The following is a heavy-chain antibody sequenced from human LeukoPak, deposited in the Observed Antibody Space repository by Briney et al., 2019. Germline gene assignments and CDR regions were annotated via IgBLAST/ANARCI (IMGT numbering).Heavy chain of an antibody. J-gene: IGHJ6*02. Sequence: ASVKVSCKASGYIFTDYYMHWVRQAPGQELGWMGRINPNSGGTNYAQKFQGRVTMTRDTSISTAYTELSSLRSDDTAVYYCARDGGDSSGWYLGYYYYGMDVWGQGTTVTVSS. CDR3: ARDGGDSSGWYLGYYYYGMDV. CDR2: INPNSGGT. CDR1: GYIFTDYY. D-gene: IGHD6-19*01. V-gene: IGHV1/OR15-1*02.